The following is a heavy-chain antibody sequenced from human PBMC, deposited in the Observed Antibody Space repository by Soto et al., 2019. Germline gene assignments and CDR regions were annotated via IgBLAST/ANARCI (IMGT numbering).Heavy chain of an antibody. V-gene: IGHV3-30*18. CDR2: ITNDGNNE. Sequence: QMYLVESGGGVVQPGRSLRLSCAASGFVFSDYGMHWVRQAPGKGLEWVALITNDGNNEYYRESVKGRFSISGGRSTNTVDLLMNSLRPEDTGVYYCAKEGPGGGRHFYYAMDVWGQGTTVTVSS. D-gene: IGHD1-26*01. CDR3: AKEGPGGGRHFYYAMDV. J-gene: IGHJ6*02. CDR1: GFVFSDYG.